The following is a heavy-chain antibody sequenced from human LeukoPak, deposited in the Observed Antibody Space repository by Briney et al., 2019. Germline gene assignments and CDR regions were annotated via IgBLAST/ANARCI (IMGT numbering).Heavy chain of an antibody. D-gene: IGHD3-10*01. V-gene: IGHV1-69*13. CDR1: GGTFSSYA. Sequence: SVKVSCKASGGTFSSYAISWMRQAPGQGLEWMGGIIPIFGTANYARKFQGRVTITADESTSTAYMELSSLRSEDTAVYYCARAPMVRGVILNWFDPWGQGTLVTVSS. J-gene: IGHJ5*02. CDR3: ARAPMVRGVILNWFDP. CDR2: IIPIFGTA.